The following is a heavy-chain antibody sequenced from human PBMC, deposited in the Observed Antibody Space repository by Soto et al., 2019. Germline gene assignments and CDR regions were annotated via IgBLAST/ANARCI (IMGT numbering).Heavy chain of an antibody. CDR2: IKSKTDGGTT. D-gene: IGHD3-3*01. J-gene: IGHJ6*02. V-gene: IGHV3-15*07. CDR1: GFTFSNAW. CDR3: TTDRTIWHNGHYYYYYGMDV. Sequence: GGSLRLSCAASGFTFSNAWMNWVRQAPGKGLEWVGRIKSKTDGGTTDYAAPVKGRFTISRDDSKNTLYLQMNSLKTEDTAVYCCTTDRTIWHNGHYYYYYGMDVWGQGTTVTVSS.